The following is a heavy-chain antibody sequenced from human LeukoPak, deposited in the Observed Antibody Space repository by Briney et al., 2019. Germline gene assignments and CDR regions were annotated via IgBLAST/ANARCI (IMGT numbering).Heavy chain of an antibody. Sequence: WVRQHPGKGLEWIGFIYYSGTTYYNSSLKSRLTISVDTSKNQFSLKLSSVTAADTAVYYCARGCYFGSGSVWFDPWGQGTLVTVSS. J-gene: IGHJ5*02. D-gene: IGHD3-10*01. CDR3: ARGCYFGSGSVWFDP. CDR2: IYYSGTT. V-gene: IGHV4-31*02.